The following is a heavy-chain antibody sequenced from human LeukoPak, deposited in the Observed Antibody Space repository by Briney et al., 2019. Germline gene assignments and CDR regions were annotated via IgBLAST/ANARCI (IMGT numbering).Heavy chain of an antibody. D-gene: IGHD3-10*01. J-gene: IGHJ6*03. CDR2: IYTSGST. Sequence: PSETLSLTCTVSGSSISSYYWSWIRQPAGKGLEWVGRIYTSGSTNYNPSLKSRVTMSVDTSKNQFSLKLSSVTAADTGVYHCARGQRPVPRVLPYYYYFYYMDVWGKGTTVTISS. CDR1: GSSISSYY. CDR3: ARGQRPVPRVLPYYYYFYYMDV. V-gene: IGHV4-4*07.